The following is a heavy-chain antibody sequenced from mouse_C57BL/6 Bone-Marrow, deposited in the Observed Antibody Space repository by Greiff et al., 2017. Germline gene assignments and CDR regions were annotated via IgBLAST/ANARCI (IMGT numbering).Heavy chain of an antibody. J-gene: IGHJ3*01. CDR1: GYTFTSYW. D-gene: IGHD2-4*01. CDR3: ARKNYDYDAWFAY. V-gene: IGHV1-69*01. Sequence: QVQLQQSGAELVMPGASVKLSCKASGYTFTSYWMHWVKQRPGQGLEWIGEIDPSDSYTNYNQKFKGKSTLTVDKSSSTAYMQLSSLTSEDSAVYYCARKNYDYDAWFAYWGQGTLVTVSA. CDR2: IDPSDSYT.